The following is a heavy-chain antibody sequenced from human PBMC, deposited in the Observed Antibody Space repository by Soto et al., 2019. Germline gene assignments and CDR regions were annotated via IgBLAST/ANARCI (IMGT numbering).Heavy chain of an antibody. CDR1: GGSFSGYD. J-gene: IGHJ6*03. D-gene: IGHD2-2*01. V-gene: IGHV4-34*01. CDR3: ARGLGDIVVVPAAQKVDYYYYMDV. CDR2: INHSGST. Sequence: PSETLSVTCTVDGGSFSGYDWSWIRKPPGKGLEWIGEINHSGSTNYNPSLKSRVTISVDTSKNQFSLKLSSVTAADTAVYYCARGLGDIVVVPAAQKVDYYYYMDVWGKGTTVTVSS.